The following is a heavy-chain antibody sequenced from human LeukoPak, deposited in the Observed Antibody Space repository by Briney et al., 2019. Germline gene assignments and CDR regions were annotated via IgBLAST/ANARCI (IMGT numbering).Heavy chain of an antibody. CDR3: ARHRRNTMIGTVSSRGFDY. CDR1: GYTFIDYS. CDR2: IHPADSHT. D-gene: IGHD3-22*01. V-gene: IGHV5-51*01. J-gene: IGHJ4*02. Sequence: GESLKISCKGSGYTFIDYSIAWVRQTPGKGLEWMGFIHPADSHTTYSPSFQGQVTISADKSISTAYLQWSSLKASDTAMYYCARHRRNTMIGTVSSRGFDYWGQGTLVTVSS.